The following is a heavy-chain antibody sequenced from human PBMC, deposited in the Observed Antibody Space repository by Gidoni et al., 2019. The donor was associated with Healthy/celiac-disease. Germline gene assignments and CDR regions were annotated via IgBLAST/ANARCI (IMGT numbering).Heavy chain of an antibody. CDR1: GFTFSSYG. J-gene: IGHJ3*02. D-gene: IGHD3-3*01. CDR3: AKALGGGYYDFWSGYTDAFDI. Sequence: QVQLVESGGGVVQPGRSLRLSCAASGFTFSSYGMHWIRQAPGKGLEWVAVISYDGSNKYYADSVKGRFTISRDNSKNTLYLQMNSLRAEDTAVYYCAKALGGGYYDFWSGYTDAFDIWGQGTMVTVSS. V-gene: IGHV3-30*18. CDR2: ISYDGSNK.